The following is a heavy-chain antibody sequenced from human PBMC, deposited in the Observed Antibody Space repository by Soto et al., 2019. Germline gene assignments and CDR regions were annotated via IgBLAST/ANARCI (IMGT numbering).Heavy chain of an antibody. CDR2: ISAYNGNT. Sequence: ASVKVSCKASGYTFTSYGISWVRQAPGQGLEWMGWISAYNGNTNYAQKLQGRVTMTTDTSTSTAYMELRSLRSDDTDVYYCARDYAARAHRYFYWLFSVDYWGQGTLVTVSS. V-gene: IGHV1-18*01. D-gene: IGHD3-9*01. CDR3: ARDYAARAHRYFYWLFSVDY. J-gene: IGHJ4*02. CDR1: GYTFTSYG.